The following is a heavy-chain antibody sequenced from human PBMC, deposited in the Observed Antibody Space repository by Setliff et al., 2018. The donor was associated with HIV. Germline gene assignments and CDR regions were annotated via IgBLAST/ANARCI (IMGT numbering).Heavy chain of an antibody. CDR3: AIGGFDY. CDR1: GFTFSTYW. D-gene: IGHD2-15*01. J-gene: IGHJ4*02. Sequence: HPGGSLRLSCATSGFTFSTYWMSWVRQAPGKGLVWVSRINSDGSSTSYADSVKGRFTISRDNAKNTLYLQMNSLGPEDTAVYYCAIGGFDYWGQGTLVTSPQ. V-gene: IGHV3-74*01. CDR2: INSDGSST.